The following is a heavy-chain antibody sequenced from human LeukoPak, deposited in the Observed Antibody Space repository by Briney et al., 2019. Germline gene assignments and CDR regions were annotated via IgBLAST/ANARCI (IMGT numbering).Heavy chain of an antibody. CDR1: GYTFTGSY. CDR3: ARENWVYDY. D-gene: IGHD3-16*01. CDR2: INPNSGAT. Sequence: ASVKVSCKASGYTFTGSYMHWVRQAPGQGLEWMGWINPNSGATNYAQKFQGRVTLTRDTSISTAYMEMTRLTSDDTAVYYCARENWVYDYWGQGTLVTVSS. J-gene: IGHJ4*02. V-gene: IGHV1-2*02.